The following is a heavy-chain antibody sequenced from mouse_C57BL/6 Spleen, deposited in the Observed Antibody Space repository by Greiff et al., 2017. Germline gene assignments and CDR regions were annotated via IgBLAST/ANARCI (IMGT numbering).Heavy chain of an antibody. D-gene: IGHD2-1*01. J-gene: IGHJ2*01. CDR3: ARLYYAVFYY. Sequence: EVQLVESGGGLVKPGGSLKLSCAASGFTFSDYGMHWVRQAPEKGLEWVAYISSGSSTIYYAETVKGRFTLSRDNAKNTLFLEMTSLRSADTSMYYCARLYYAVFYYWGQGTTLTVSS. V-gene: IGHV5-17*01. CDR2: ISSGSSTI. CDR1: GFTFSDYG.